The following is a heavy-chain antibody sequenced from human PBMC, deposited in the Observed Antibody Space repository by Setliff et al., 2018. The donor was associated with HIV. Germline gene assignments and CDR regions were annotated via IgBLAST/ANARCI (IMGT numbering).Heavy chain of an antibody. CDR2: ITNTGAT. V-gene: IGHV4-61*02. Sequence: SETLSLTCTVSGDSISSGNYYWTWIRQPAGKALEWIGRITNTGATEYNPSLKRRVTVSVDTSQNQFSLKLTSVTAADTATYFCSRGPPFDRWGRGTLVTVS. CDR3: SRGPPFDR. CDR1: GDSISSGNYY. J-gene: IGHJ2*01.